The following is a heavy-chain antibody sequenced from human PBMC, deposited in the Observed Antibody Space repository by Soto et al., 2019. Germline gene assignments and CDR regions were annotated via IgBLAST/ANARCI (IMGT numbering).Heavy chain of an antibody. D-gene: IGHD2-21*02. CDR3: ERVNDGGNSDY. CDR2: INHSAST. J-gene: IGHJ4*02. CDR1: GGSFSGYY. V-gene: IGHV4-34*01. Sequence: QVQLQQWGAGLLKPSETLSLTCAVYGGSFSGYYWSWIRQPPGKGLEWIGEINHRAIIGVINHSASTKYTPSLKSRVTISVDTSKNQFSVKLSSVTAADTAVYCCERVNDGGNSDYWSQGTLVTVSS.